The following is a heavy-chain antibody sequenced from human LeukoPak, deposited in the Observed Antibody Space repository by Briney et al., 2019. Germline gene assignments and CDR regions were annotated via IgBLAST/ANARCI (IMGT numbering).Heavy chain of an antibody. CDR2: INPSGGST. J-gene: IGHJ4*02. CDR3: ARDEEGGYYFDY. D-gene: IGHD1-26*01. CDR1: GYTFTSYY. V-gene: IGHV1-46*01. Sequence: ASVKVSCKASGYTFTSYYMHWVRQAPGQGLEWKGIINPSGGSTSYAQKFQGRVTMTRDTSTSTVYMELSSLRSEDTAVYYCARDEEGGYYFDYWGQGTLVTVSS.